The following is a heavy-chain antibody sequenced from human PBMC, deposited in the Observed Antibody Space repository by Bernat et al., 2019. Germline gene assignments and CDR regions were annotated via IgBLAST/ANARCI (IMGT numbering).Heavy chain of an antibody. CDR3: AKGYSSGWYYFDY. CDR1: GFTFSSYG. V-gene: IGHV3-30*18. CDR2: ISYDGSNK. D-gene: IGHD6-19*01. Sequence: QVQLVESGGGVVQPGRSLRLSCAASGFTFSSYGIHWVRQAPGKGLEWVAVISYDGSNKYYADSVKGRFTISRDNSKNTLYLQMNSLRAEDTAVYYCAKGYSSGWYYFDYWGQGTLVTVSS. J-gene: IGHJ4*02.